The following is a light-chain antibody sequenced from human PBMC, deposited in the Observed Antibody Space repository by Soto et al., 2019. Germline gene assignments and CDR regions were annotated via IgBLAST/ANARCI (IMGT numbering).Light chain of an antibody. Sequence: QSALTQPPSASGSPGQSVTISCTGTSSDVGTYNYVSWYQQHPGKAPKLMIYEVSKRPSGVPERFTGSKSGNTASLTVSGLQAEDEAYFYCSSYAGSNKLVVFGGGTKLTVL. CDR3: SSYAGSNKLVV. J-gene: IGLJ3*02. CDR2: EVS. V-gene: IGLV2-8*01. CDR1: SSDVGTYNY.